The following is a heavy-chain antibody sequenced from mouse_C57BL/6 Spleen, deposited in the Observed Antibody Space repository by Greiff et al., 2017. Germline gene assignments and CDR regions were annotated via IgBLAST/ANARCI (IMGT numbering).Heavy chain of an antibody. Sequence: QVQLKESGPGLVAPSQTLSITCTVSGFSLTSYAISWVRQPPGKGLEWLGGIWTGGGTNYNPALKTRLIISTENSKSQVFLQMNSLQTDDTARYYCATNSESNCPYFDYWGQGTTLTVSS. CDR2: IWTGGGT. D-gene: IGHD2-5*01. CDR1: GFSLTSYA. V-gene: IGHV2-9-1*01. J-gene: IGHJ2*01. CDR3: ATNSESNCPYFDY.